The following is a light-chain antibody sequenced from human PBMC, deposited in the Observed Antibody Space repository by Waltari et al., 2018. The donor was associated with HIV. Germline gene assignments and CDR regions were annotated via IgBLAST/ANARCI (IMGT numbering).Light chain of an antibody. CDR3: KSKTSSTTPCI. CDR2: DVT. Sequence: QSALTQPASVSGPPGQSITISCTGTSSHVGGYNSVAWYQQHPGQAPRLIIYDVTNRPSGVSYRFTGSKSGNTASLTISGLQADDEADYYSKSKTSSTTPCIFGTGTKVTVL. V-gene: IGLV2-14*03. J-gene: IGLJ1*01. CDR1: SSHVGGYNS.